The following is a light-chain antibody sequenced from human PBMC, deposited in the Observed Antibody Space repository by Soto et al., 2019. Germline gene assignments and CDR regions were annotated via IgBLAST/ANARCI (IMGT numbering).Light chain of an antibody. CDR2: GAS. V-gene: IGKV3-15*01. Sequence: EIVMTQSPATLSVSPGERATLSCRASQSVSSNLAWYQQKPGQAPRLLIYGASTRATGIPARFSGSGSGTELTITISSLKSEDFEVYYCQQYNKWPPWTFGKGTKVEIK. CDR3: QQYNKWPPWT. J-gene: IGKJ1*01. CDR1: QSVSSN.